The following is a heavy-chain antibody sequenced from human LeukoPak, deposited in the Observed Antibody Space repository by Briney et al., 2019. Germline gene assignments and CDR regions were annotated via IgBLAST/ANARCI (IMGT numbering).Heavy chain of an antibody. J-gene: IGHJ4*02. Sequence: GGSLRLSCAASGFTFSSYAMSWIRQAPGKGLEWVSAISGSGGSTYCADSVKGRFTISRDNSKNTLYLQMNSLRAEDTAVYYCAKDYYYDSSGYCNYWGQGTLVTVSS. CDR2: ISGSGGST. D-gene: IGHD3-22*01. CDR3: AKDYYYDSSGYCNY. CDR1: GFTFSSYA. V-gene: IGHV3-23*01.